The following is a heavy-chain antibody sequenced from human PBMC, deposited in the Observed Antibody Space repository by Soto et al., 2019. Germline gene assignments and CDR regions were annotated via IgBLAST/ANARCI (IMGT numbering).Heavy chain of an antibody. CDR3: ARDLAAAGPMPS. CDR1: GGTFSSYT. D-gene: IGHD6-13*01. V-gene: IGHV1-69*04. J-gene: IGHJ5*02. CDR2: IIPILGIA. Sequence: ASVKVSCKASGGTFSSYTISWVRQAPGQGLEWMGRIIPILGIANYAQKFQGRVTIKADKSTTTAYMELSSLRYEDTAVYYCARDLAAAGPMPSWGQGTLVTVSS.